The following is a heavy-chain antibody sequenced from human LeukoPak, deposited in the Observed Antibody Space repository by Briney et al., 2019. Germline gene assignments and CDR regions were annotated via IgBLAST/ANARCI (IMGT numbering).Heavy chain of an antibody. V-gene: IGHV3-23*01. D-gene: IGHD2-2*01. CDR3: AKDTYCSSSSCGFDY. J-gene: IGHJ4*02. CDR1: GFTFSRFA. CDR2: ISGSGGST. Sequence: GGSLRLSCAASGFTFSRFAMSWVRQAPGKRLEWVSAISGSGGSTYYADSVKGRFTISRDNSNDTLYLQMSSLRAEDTAVYYCAKDTYCSSSSCGFDYWGQGTLVTVSS.